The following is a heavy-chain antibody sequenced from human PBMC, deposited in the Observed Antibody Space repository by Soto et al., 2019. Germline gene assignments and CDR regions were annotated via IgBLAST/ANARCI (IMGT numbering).Heavy chain of an antibody. Sequence: GGSLRLSCAASGFTFTRYSMNWVRQAPGKGLEWVSSISSTTNYIYYGDSMKGRFTISRDNAENSLYLEMNSLRAEDTAVYYCARESEDLTSNFDYWGQGTLVTVSS. CDR2: ISSTTNYI. CDR1: GFTFTRYS. J-gene: IGHJ4*02. CDR3: ARESEDLTSNFDY. V-gene: IGHV3-21*06.